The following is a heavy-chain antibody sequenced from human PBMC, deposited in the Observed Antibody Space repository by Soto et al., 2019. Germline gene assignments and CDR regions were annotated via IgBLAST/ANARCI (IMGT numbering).Heavy chain of an antibody. CDR1: GGSITSGGYY. CDR3: ARSVFP. J-gene: IGHJ5*02. CDR2: IYYSGFT. V-gene: IGHV4-31*03. Sequence: QVQLQESGPGLVKPSQTLSLTCTVSGGSITSGGYYWGWLRQHPGKGLEWIGYIYYSGFTYYNPCLKRRVTISVDTSKNQCSLKLSSVTAADTAVFCCARSVFPWGQGTLVTVSS.